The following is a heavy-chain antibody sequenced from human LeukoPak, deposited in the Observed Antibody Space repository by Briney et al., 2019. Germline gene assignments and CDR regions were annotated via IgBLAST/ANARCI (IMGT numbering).Heavy chain of an antibody. Sequence: PGGSLRLSCAASGFTFSNNYMSWVRQAPGKGLEWGSLIYSGGTTYYADSVKGRFTISRDNSQNTLYLQMNSLRAEDTAVYYCARGMAVAATDALDIWGQGTMVTVSS. CDR3: ARGMAVAATDALDI. J-gene: IGHJ3*02. D-gene: IGHD6-19*01. CDR1: GFTFSNNY. V-gene: IGHV3-66*01. CDR2: IYSGGTT.